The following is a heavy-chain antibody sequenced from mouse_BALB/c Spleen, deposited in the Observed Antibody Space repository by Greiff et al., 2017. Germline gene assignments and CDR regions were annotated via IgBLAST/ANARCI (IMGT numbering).Heavy chain of an antibody. CDR2: IYPSDSYT. V-gene: IGHV1-69*02. Sequence: QVQLQQPGAELVRPGASVKLSCKASGYTFTSYWINWVKQRPGQGLEWIGNIYPSDSYTNYNQKFKDKATLTVDKSSSTAYMQLSSPTSEDSAVYYCTRVEYGNYCDYWGQGTTLTGSS. D-gene: IGHD2-10*02. CDR3: TRVEYGNYCDY. CDR1: GYTFTSYW. J-gene: IGHJ2*01.